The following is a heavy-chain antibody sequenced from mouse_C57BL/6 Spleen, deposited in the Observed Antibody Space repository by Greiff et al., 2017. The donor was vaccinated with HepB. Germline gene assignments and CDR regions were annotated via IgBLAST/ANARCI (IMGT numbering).Heavy chain of an antibody. Sequence: VQLKESGTVLARPGASVKMSCKTSGYTFTSYWKHWVKQRPGQGLEWIGAIYPGNSDTSYNQKFKRKAKLTAVTSASTAYMELSSLTNEDSAVYYCTSYYGSSSPFAYWGQGTLVTVSA. CDR1: GYTFTSYW. CDR2: IYPGNSDT. V-gene: IGHV1-5*01. D-gene: IGHD1-1*01. J-gene: IGHJ3*01. CDR3: TSYYGSSSPFAY.